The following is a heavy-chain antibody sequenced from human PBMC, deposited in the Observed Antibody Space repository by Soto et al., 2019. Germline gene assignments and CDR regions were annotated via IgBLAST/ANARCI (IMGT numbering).Heavy chain of an antibody. D-gene: IGHD2-15*01. CDR2: IYYSGRT. CDR1: GGSISSGAYY. V-gene: IGHV4-31*03. Sequence: QVQLQESGPGLVEPSQTLSLTCTVSGGSISSGAYYWSWIRQHPGKGLEWIGHIYYSGRTYYNPSLKSRITMSVDTSKNHFSLKLSSVTAADTAVYYCARDEGYYFDYWGQGTLVTVSS. J-gene: IGHJ4*02. CDR3: ARDEGYYFDY.